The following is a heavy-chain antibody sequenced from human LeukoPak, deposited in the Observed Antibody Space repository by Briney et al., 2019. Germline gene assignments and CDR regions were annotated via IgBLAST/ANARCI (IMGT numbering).Heavy chain of an antibody. CDR2: ISYEESDK. V-gene: IGHV3-30*18. CDR3: AKGVVAATNAAYYGMDV. D-gene: IGHD2-15*01. CDR1: GFTFSNYG. Sequence: GGSLRLSCAAAGFTFSNYGMHWVRQAPGKGREWGAVISYEESDKYYADSVKGRFTISRDNSKNTLYRQMNSLRPEDTAVYYCAKGVVAATNAAYYGMDVWGQGTTVTVSS. J-gene: IGHJ6*02.